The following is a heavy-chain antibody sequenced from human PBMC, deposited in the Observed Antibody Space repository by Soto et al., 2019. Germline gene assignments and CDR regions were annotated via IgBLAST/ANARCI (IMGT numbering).Heavy chain of an antibody. CDR3: TTVFEY. Sequence: GGSLRLSCAASGFTFRSYNMNWVRQAPGKGLDWVSYISSSSSTIYYADSVKGRFTISRDNAENMLYLQMNSLRAEDTAVYYCTTVFEYWGQGTLVTVSS. CDR2: ISSSSSTI. CDR1: GFTFRSYN. V-gene: IGHV3-48*04. D-gene: IGHD1-1*01. J-gene: IGHJ4*02.